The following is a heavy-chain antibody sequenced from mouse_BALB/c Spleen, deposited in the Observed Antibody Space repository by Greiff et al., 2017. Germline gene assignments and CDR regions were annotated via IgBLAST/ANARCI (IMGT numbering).Heavy chain of an antibody. V-gene: IGHV5-17*02. D-gene: IGHD2-4*01. J-gene: IGHJ4*01. CDR2: ISSGSSTI. Sequence: EVMLVESGGGLVQPGGSRKLSCAASGFTFSSFGMHWVRQAPEKGLEWVAYISSGSSTIYYADTVKGRFTISRDNPKNTLFLQMTSLRSEDTAMYYCARRRDDYDYAMDYWGQGTSVTVSS. CDR1: GFTFSSFG. CDR3: ARRRDDYDYAMDY.